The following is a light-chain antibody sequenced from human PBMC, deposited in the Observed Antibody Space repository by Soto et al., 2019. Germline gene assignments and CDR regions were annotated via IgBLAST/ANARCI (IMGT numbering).Light chain of an antibody. Sequence: DIQMTQFPSSLSASVGDRVTITCRASQGISNYLAWYQQKPGKVPKLLIYAASTLQSGVPSRFSGSGSGADFTLTISSQQPEPVATYSCQQYNNAPTTFYGVTKMDIK. J-gene: IGKJ4*02. CDR3: QQYNNAPTT. CDR2: AAS. CDR1: QGISNY. V-gene: IGKV1-27*01.